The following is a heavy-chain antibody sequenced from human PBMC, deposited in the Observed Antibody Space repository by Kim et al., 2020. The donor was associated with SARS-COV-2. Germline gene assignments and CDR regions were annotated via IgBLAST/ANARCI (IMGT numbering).Heavy chain of an antibody. V-gene: IGHV3-21*01. CDR3: AREFLIAAADFYYYYGMDV. J-gene: IGHJ6*02. CDR2: ISSSSSYI. D-gene: IGHD6-13*01. Sequence: GGSLRLSCAASGFTFSSYSMNWVRQAPGKGLEWVSSISSSSSYIYYADSVKGRLTISRDNAKNSLYLQMNSLRAEDTAVYYCAREFLIAAADFYYYYGMDVWGQVTTVTVSS. CDR1: GFTFSSYS.